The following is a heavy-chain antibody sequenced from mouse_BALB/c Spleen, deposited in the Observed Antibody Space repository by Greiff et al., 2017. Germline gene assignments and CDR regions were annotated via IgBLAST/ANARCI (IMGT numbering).Heavy chain of an antibody. CDR1: GFSLTSYG. D-gene: IGHD1-2*01. Sequence: VKLVESGPGLVAPSQSLSITCTVSGFSLTSYGVHWVRQPPGKGLEWLGVIWAGGSANYNSALMSRLSISKDNSKSQVFLKMNSLQTDDAAMYYCARDLYYGYGAYWGQGTLVTVSA. J-gene: IGHJ3*01. V-gene: IGHV2-9*02. CDR2: IWAGGSA. CDR3: ARDLYYGYGAY.